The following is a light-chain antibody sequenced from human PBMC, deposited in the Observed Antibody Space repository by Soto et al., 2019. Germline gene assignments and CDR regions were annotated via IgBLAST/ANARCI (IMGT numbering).Light chain of an antibody. Sequence: QSVLTQPPSASSTPGQRVTISCSGSSSNIGSNTVIWYQQLPGTAPKLLIYSNNQRPSGVPDRFSGSKSGTSSSLAISGLQSEDEADYYCAAWDDSLNGPVFGGGTKLTVL. J-gene: IGLJ2*01. CDR1: SSNIGSNT. V-gene: IGLV1-44*01. CDR3: AAWDDSLNGPV. CDR2: SNN.